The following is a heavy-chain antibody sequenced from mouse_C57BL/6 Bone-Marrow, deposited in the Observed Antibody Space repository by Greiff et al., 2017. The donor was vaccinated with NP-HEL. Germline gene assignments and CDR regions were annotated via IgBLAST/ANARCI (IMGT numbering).Heavy chain of an antibody. J-gene: IGHJ4*01. V-gene: IGHV7-1*01. D-gene: IGHD1-1*01. CDR2: RRNKANDYTT. CDR3: ARDSLYYYAMDY. CDR1: GFTFSDFY. Sequence: EVQRVESGGGLVQSGRSLRLSCATSGFTFSDFYMEWVRHAPGKGLEWIAARRNKANDYTTEYSASVKGRFIVSRDTSQSILYLQMNALRAEDTAIYYCARDSLYYYAMDYWGQGTSVTVSS.